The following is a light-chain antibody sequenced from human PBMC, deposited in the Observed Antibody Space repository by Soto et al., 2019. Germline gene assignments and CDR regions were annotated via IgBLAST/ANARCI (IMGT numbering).Light chain of an antibody. J-gene: IGKJ4*01. Sequence: DLQLTQSPSFLSASVGDRVTITCRASQGISSYLAWYQQKPGKAPKLLISAASTLQSGVPSRFSGSGSGTEFTLTISSLQPEDFAAYYCQQVNSYPLTFGGGTKVEIK. CDR1: QGISSY. CDR3: QQVNSYPLT. CDR2: AAS. V-gene: IGKV1-9*01.